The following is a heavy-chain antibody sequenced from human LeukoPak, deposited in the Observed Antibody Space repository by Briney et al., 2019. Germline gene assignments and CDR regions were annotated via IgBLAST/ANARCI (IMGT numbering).Heavy chain of an antibody. D-gene: IGHD2-8*01. CDR2: IYISGST. Sequence: PSETLSLTCTVSGGSISSGSYYWSWIRQPAGKGLEWIGHIYISGSTNYNPSLKSRVTISVDTSKNQFSLKLSSVTAADTAVYYCARCMVYANWFDPWGQGTLVTVSS. CDR1: GGSISSGSYY. V-gene: IGHV4-61*09. CDR3: ARCMVYANWFDP. J-gene: IGHJ5*02.